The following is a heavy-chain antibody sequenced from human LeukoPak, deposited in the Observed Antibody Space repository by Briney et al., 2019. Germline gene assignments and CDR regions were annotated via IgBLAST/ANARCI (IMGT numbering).Heavy chain of an antibody. D-gene: IGHD2-2*01. CDR2: ISGSGGST. J-gene: IGHJ1*01. Sequence: GGSLRLSCAASGFTFSSYAMSWVRQAPGKGLEWVSAISGSGGSTYYADSVKGRFTISRDNSKNTLYLQMNSLRAEDTAVYYCAIFHCSSTSCHLSGYFQHWGQGTLVTVSS. CDR3: AIFHCSSTSCHLSGYFQH. CDR1: GFTFSSYA. V-gene: IGHV3-23*01.